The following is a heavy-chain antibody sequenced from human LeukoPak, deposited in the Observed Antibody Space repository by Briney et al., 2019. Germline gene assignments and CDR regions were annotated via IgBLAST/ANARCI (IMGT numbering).Heavy chain of an antibody. Sequence: PGGSLRLSCADPGFTLSTYDMKWVRQAPGKGLEWISYISRSGSAIHYADSVKGRFTISRDNARNSLYLQMNSLRAEDTALYYYTGVWATVFYLDYWGQGTLVTVAS. V-gene: IGHV3-48*03. CDR3: TGVWATVFYLDY. J-gene: IGHJ4*02. D-gene: IGHD7-27*01. CDR1: GFTLSTYD. CDR2: ISRSGSAI.